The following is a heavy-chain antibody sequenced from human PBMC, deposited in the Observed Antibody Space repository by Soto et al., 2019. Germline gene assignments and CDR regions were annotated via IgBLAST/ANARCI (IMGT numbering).Heavy chain of an antibody. J-gene: IGHJ5*02. CDR1: GFTFSSYA. CDR3: ARDRAAYYCGAGPFDP. V-gene: IGHV3-30-3*01. Sequence: QVQLVESGGGVVQPGRSLRLSCAASGFTFSSYAMHWVRQAPGKGLEWVAVISYDGSNKYYADSVKGRFTISRDNSKNTVYLQMNSLRAEDTAVYYCARDRAAYYCGAGPFDPWGQGTLVTVSS. D-gene: IGHD3-10*01. CDR2: ISYDGSNK.